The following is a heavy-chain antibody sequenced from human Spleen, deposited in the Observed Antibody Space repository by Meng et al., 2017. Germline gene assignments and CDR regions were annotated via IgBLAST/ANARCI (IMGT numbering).Heavy chain of an antibody. CDR1: GFSVSSIY. J-gene: IGHJ4*02. V-gene: IGHV3-23*01. D-gene: IGHD6-19*01. CDR3: AKHVLGSGWLPPDD. CDR2: ISGSGVST. Sequence: GGSLRLSCAVSGFSVSSIYMNWVRQAPGQGLEWVSVISGSGVSTYYADSVKGRFTISRDNSKNTLYLQMNSLRAEDTAIYYCAKHVLGSGWLPPDDWGQGTLVTVSS.